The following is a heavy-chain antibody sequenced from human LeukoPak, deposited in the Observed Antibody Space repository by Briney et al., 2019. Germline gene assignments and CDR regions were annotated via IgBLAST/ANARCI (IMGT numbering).Heavy chain of an antibody. CDR1: GGSISDYY. CDR3: TTGGGWLTDY. CDR2: IHDSGRT. D-gene: IGHD5-24*01. J-gene: IGHJ4*02. V-gene: IGHV4-59*01. Sequence: KPSETLSLTCTVSGGSISDYYWGWFRQPPGKGLEWIGYIHDSGRTNYNASLKGQASISVDTSRRQFSLKLTSVTAADTAIYYCTTGGGWLTDYWGQGTLVTVSS.